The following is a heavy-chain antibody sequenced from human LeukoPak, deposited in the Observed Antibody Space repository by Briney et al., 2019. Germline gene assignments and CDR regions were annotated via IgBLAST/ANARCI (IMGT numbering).Heavy chain of an antibody. CDR2: TYYRSKWYT. Sequence: SQTPSLTCAISGDSVSSNSAAWNWIRQSPSRGLEWLVRTYYRSKWYTAYAVSVKSRITINPDTSKNQFSLQVNSVTPEDTAVYYCARGSSRIYYYDSSGYSHAFDYWGQGTLVTVSS. D-gene: IGHD3-22*01. CDR1: GDSVSSNSAA. J-gene: IGHJ4*02. V-gene: IGHV6-1*01. CDR3: ARGSSRIYYYDSSGYSHAFDY.